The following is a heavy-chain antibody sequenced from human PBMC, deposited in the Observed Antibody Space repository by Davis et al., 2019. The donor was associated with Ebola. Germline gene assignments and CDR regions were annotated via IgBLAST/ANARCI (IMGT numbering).Heavy chain of an antibody. CDR2: IVVGSGNT. CDR1: GYTFTSYG. J-gene: IGHJ6*02. V-gene: IGHV1-58*02. Sequence: AASVKVSCKASGYTFTSYGISWVRQAPGQRLEWIGWIVVGSGNTNYAQKFQERVTITRDMSTSTAYMELSSLRSEDTAVYYCARDRDAYSNYYYGMDVWGQGTTVTVSS. CDR3: ARDRDAYSNYYYGMDV. D-gene: IGHD4-11*01.